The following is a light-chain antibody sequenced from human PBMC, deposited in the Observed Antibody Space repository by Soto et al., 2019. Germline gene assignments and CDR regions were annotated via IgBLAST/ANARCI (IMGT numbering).Light chain of an antibody. CDR1: QSVSSAY. V-gene: IGKV3-20*01. J-gene: IGKJ1*01. CDR2: GAS. CDR3: PQYGSSPRT. Sequence: ESVLPPYPGTLSLSPGERAALACRASQSVSSAYFAWYQQKPGQAPRLLIEGASSRATGIPDRFSGSGSGTDFTLTTIRLEPEHFAGYYCPQYGSSPRTFGEGTKVEIK.